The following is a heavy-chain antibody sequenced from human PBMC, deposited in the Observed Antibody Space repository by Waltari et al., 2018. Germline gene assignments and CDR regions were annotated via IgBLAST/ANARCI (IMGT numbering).Heavy chain of an antibody. Sequence: QLHLQESGPGLVKPSETLSLTCSVSGGSVTTSRPSWGWIRQPPGKVLEWTGTISYSGATYYNPSLRSRVTISLDTSKNQFSLKLNSVTAADTAVYYCATYVGASVGTAAFDVWGQGTMVTVSS. J-gene: IGHJ3*01. CDR2: ISYSGAT. CDR1: GGSVTTSRPS. D-gene: IGHD3-16*01. CDR3: ATYVGASVGTAAFDV. V-gene: IGHV4-39*01.